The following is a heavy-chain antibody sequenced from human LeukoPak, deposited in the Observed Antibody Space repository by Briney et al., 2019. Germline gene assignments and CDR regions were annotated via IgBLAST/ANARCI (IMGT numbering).Heavy chain of an antibody. CDR3: AKPSTVTTYLDYYYMDV. Sequence: GGSLRLSCAASGFTFSSYAMSWVRQAPGKGLEWVSAISGSGGSTYYADSVKGRFTISRDNSKNTLYLQMNSLRAEDTAVYYCAKPSTVTTYLDYYYMDVWGKGTTVTVSS. CDR2: ISGSGGST. CDR1: GFTFSSYA. D-gene: IGHD4-17*01. V-gene: IGHV3-23*01. J-gene: IGHJ6*03.